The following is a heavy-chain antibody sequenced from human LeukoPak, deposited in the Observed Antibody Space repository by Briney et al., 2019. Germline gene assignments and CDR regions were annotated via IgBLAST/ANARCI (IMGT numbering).Heavy chain of an antibody. CDR1: GGSISSYY. D-gene: IGHD6-19*01. J-gene: IGHJ6*02. CDR3: ARSVNVAGPYYYYGMDL. V-gene: IGHV4-59*08. CDR2: IYYSGST. Sequence: SETLPLTCTVSGGSISSYYWSWIRQPPGKGLEWVGHIYYSGSTNYNPSLKSRVTISVDTSKNQFSLKLSSVTAADTAVYYCARSVNVAGPYYYYGMDLWGQGTTVTVSS.